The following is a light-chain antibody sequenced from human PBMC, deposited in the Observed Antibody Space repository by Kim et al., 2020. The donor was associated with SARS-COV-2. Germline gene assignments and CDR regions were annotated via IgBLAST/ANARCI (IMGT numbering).Light chain of an antibody. J-gene: IGKJ5*01. V-gene: IGKV2-30*01. CDR1: QSLVYSDGSNY. CDR2: KVS. Sequence: DVEMTQSPISLPVTLGQRVSISCRSSQSLVYSDGSNYLNWYQQRPGQSPRRLIYKVSNRDSGVPGRFSGSASGTDFTLIISLVAAEDAGVFYCLRGIHPITFGPGTHLEIK. CDR3: LRGIHPIT.